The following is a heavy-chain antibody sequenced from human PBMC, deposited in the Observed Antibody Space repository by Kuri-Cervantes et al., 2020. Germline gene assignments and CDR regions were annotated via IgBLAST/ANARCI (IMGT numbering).Heavy chain of an antibody. D-gene: IGHD2-8*01. J-gene: IGHJ3*02. CDR3: ARQTLSHAFDI. V-gene: IGHV4-31*03. CDR2: IYYSGST. Sequence: SETLSLTCTVSGGSISSGGYYWSWIRQHPGKGLEWIGYIYYSGSTYYNPSLKSRVTISVDTSKNQFSLKLSSVTAADTAVYYCARQTLSHAFDIWGQGTMVTVSS. CDR1: GGSISSGGYY.